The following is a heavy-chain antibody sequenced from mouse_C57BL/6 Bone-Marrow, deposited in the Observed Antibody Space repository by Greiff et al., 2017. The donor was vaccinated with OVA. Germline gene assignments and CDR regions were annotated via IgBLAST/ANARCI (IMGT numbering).Heavy chain of an antibody. D-gene: IGHD3-2*02. CDR3: ARMSSGPYAMDY. CDR2: INPNNGGT. Sequence: EVKLQQSGPELVKPGASVKISCKASGYTFTDYYMNWVKQSHGKSLEWIGDINPNNGGTSYNQKFKGKATLTVDKSSSTAYMELRSLTSEDSAVYYCARMSSGPYAMDYWGQGTSVTVSS. J-gene: IGHJ4*01. CDR1: GYTFTDYY. V-gene: IGHV1-26*01.